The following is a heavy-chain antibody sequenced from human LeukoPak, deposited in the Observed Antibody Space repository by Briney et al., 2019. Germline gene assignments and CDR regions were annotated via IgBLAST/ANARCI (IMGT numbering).Heavy chain of an antibody. CDR2: INHSGST. CDR1: GGSISSGGYY. V-gene: IGHV4-30-2*01. D-gene: IGHD3-10*01. J-gene: IGHJ6*04. Sequence: SQTLSLTCTVSGGSISSGGYYWSWIRQPPGKGLEWIGEINHSGSTNYNPSLKSRVTISVDTSKNQFSLKLSSVTAADTAVYYCARGAFQELGITMVRAQKYYYGMDVWGKGTTVTVSS. CDR3: ARGAFQELGITMVRAQKYYYGMDV.